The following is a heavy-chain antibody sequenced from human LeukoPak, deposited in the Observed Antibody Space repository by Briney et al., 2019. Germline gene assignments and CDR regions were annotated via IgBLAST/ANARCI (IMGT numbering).Heavy chain of an antibody. D-gene: IGHD2/OR15-2a*01. CDR2: IKQGGSEK. V-gene: IGHV3-7*01. Sequence: GGSLRLSCVASGFTFSTYWVSWVRQAPGKGLEWVAHIKQGGSEKYYVDAVKGRFTISRDNAKNSLYLQVNSLRAEDTAVYYCARGGKIAGYYYFYMDVWGKGTTVIVSS. J-gene: IGHJ6*03. CDR3: ARGGKIAGYYYFYMDV. CDR1: GFTFSTYW.